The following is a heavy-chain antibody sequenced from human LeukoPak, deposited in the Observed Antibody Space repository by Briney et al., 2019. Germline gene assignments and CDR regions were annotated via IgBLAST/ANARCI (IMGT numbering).Heavy chain of an antibody. J-gene: IGHJ2*01. CDR3: ARHMVSSGSNRYWYSDL. Sequence: SQTLSLTCTVSGGSISSGDYYWSWIRQPPGKGLEWIGYIYYSGSTYYNPSLKSRVTISVDTSKNQFSLKLSSVTAADTAVYYCARHMVSSGSNRYWYSDLWGRGTLVTVSS. CDR2: IYYSGST. D-gene: IGHD1-26*01. CDR1: GGSISSGDYY. V-gene: IGHV4-30-4*01.